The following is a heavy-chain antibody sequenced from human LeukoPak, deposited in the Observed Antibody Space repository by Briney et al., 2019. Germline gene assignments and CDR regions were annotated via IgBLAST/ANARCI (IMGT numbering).Heavy chain of an antibody. D-gene: IGHD1-26*01. CDR2: ISSSGSTI. CDR3: ARGGSGNFYY. V-gene: IGHV3-48*03. J-gene: IGHJ4*02. CDR1: GFTFSSYE. Sequence: PGGSLRLSCAASGFTFSSYETNWVRQAPGKGLEWVSYISSSGSTIYYADSVKGRFTISRDNAKNTLYLQMTSLRAEDTAVYYCARGGSGNFYYWGQGTLATVSS.